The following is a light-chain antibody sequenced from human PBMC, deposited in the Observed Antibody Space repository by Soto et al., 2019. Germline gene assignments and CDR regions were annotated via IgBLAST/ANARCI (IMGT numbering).Light chain of an antibody. V-gene: IGKV3-20*01. CDR3: QQYVRQPPGFT. Sequence: EIVLTQSPGTLSLSPGERATLSCRASQSVSSSYLAWYQQKPGQAPRLLIYGASSRATGIPDRFSGSGSGTDFTLTISRLEPEDFAVYYCQQYVRQPPGFTFGPGYMVDI. J-gene: IGKJ3*01. CDR2: GAS. CDR1: QSVSSSY.